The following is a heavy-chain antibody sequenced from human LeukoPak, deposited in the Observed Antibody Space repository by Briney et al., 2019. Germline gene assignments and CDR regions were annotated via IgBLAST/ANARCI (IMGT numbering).Heavy chain of an antibody. Sequence: SETLSLTCAVYGGSFSGYYWSWIRQPPGKGLEWIGEINHSGSTNYNPSLKSRVTISVDTSKNQFSLKLSSVTAADTAVYYCAGSLPVAGTGTLDYWGQGTLVTVSS. V-gene: IGHV4-34*01. J-gene: IGHJ4*02. D-gene: IGHD6-19*01. CDR3: AGSLPVAGTGTLDY. CDR2: INHSGST. CDR1: GGSFSGYY.